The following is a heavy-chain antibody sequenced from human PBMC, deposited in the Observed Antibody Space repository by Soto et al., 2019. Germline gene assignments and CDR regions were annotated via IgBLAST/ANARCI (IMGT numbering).Heavy chain of an antibody. CDR3: TREKTAYGMDL. J-gene: IGHJ6*02. Sequence: QVQLVQSGAEVKKPGASVKVSCKASGYTFTSYDINWVRQATGLGLEWMGWMNPNSGNTGYAQKFQGRVTVTANTSISTAYIELSSLGSEDTAFYSCTREKTAYGMDLWCQGTTVTVSS. CDR1: GYTFTSYD. V-gene: IGHV1-8*01. CDR2: MNPNSGNT.